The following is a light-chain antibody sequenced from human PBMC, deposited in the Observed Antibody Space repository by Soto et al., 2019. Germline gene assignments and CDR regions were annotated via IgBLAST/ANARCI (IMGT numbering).Light chain of an antibody. Sequence: EIVLTQSPGTLSLSPGERATLSCRASQSVSNNYLAWYQQRPGQAPRLLIYGASTRASGVPAKFSGSGSGTEFTLTISSLKSEDYAVYYCQQYKSWPPITFGQGTRLEIK. CDR2: GAS. J-gene: IGKJ5*01. V-gene: IGKV3-15*01. CDR3: QQYKSWPPIT. CDR1: QSVSNN.